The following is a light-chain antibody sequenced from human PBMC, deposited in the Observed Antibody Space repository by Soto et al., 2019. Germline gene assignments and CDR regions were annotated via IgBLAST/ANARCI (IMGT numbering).Light chain of an antibody. J-gene: IGKJ4*01. CDR3: QQRSNWPSLT. V-gene: IGKV3-11*01. CDR2: DAS. Sequence: EVVMTQSPATLSVSPGERVTFSCRASQSVGSYLAWYQHKPGQAPRLLISDASNRATGIPARFSGSGSETDFTLTISSLEPEDSAVYYCQQRSNWPSLTFGGGTKVDIK. CDR1: QSVGSY.